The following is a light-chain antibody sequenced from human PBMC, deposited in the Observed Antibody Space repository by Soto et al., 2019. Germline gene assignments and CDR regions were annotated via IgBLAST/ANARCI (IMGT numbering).Light chain of an antibody. CDR1: SSDVGGYNY. CDR3: TSYTSSGTYV. Sequence: HSVLTQPASLSGSPGQSITISCTGTSSDVGGYNYVSWHQQHPGKAPKLTIYDVSSRPSGVSNRFSASKSGNTASLTISGLQAEDEADYYCTSYTSSGTYVFGTGTKVTVL. J-gene: IGLJ1*01. V-gene: IGLV2-14*01. CDR2: DVS.